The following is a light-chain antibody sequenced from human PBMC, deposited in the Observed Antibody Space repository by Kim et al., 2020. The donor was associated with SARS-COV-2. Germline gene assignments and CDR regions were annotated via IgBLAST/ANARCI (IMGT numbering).Light chain of an antibody. CDR3: SSYAGRNNLI. CDR1: SSDVGGYNH. CDR2: EVS. J-gene: IGLJ2*01. Sequence: QSALTQPPSASGSPGQSVTLSCTGTSSDVGGYNHVSWYQQHPGKVPKIMIYEVSKRPSGVPDRFSGSKSGNTASLTVSGLQADDEADYYCSSYAGRNNLICGGGTKLTVL. V-gene: IGLV2-8*01.